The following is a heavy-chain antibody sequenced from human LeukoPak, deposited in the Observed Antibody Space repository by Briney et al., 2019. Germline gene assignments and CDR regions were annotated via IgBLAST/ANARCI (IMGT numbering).Heavy chain of an antibody. CDR2: IIPILGIA. Sequence: SVKVSCKASGGTFSSYAISWVRQAPGQGLEWMGRIIPILGIANYAQKCQGRVTIPADKSTSPAYMELSSLRSEDTAVYYCARDPQYSSSWYSVGWFDPWGQGTLVTVSS. CDR1: GGTFSSYA. D-gene: IGHD6-13*01. V-gene: IGHV1-69*04. J-gene: IGHJ5*02. CDR3: ARDPQYSSSWYSVGWFDP.